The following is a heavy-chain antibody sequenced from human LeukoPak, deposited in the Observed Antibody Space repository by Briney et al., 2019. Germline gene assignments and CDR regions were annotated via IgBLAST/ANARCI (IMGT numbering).Heavy chain of an antibody. CDR3: ARGRATPRYIDY. D-gene: IGHD5-24*01. CDR1: GGSFSGYY. V-gene: IGHV4-34*01. CDR2: INHSGST. J-gene: IGHJ4*02. Sequence: PSETLSLTCAVYGGSFSGYYWSWIRQPPGKGLEWIGEINHSGSTNYNPSLKSRDTISVDTSKNQFSLKLSSVTAADTAVYYCARGRATPRYIDYWGQGTLVTVSS.